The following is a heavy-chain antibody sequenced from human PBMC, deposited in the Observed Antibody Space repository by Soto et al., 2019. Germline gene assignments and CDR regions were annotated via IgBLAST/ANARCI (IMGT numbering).Heavy chain of an antibody. CDR1: GFTFSAYS. J-gene: IGHJ4*02. D-gene: IGHD6-13*01. V-gene: IGHV3-48*01. CDR3: ARDRRIAAAADFYFDS. Sequence: EVQLVESGGGLVQPGGSLRLSCAASGFTFSAYSMNWVRQAPGKGLEWVSYISSRTNTIYYADSVQGQFTISRDDAKNSLYLQMDSLRAEDTAVYYCARDRRIAAAADFYFDSWGQGTRVTVSS. CDR2: ISSRTNTI.